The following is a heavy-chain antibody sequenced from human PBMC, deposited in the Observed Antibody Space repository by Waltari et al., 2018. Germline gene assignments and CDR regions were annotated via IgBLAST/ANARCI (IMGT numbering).Heavy chain of an antibody. CDR3: ATALGDSSSASRPFDF. V-gene: IGHV1-69-2*01. CDR2: VDPEDGET. D-gene: IGHD6-19*01. J-gene: IGHJ3*01. Sequence: EVHLLQSGAELKEPGTTVRISCTVSGSTSSAYYIHWVQQAPGKGLRWMGLVDPEDGETIYADNFQGRVTISADTSTDTAFMELSSLRSEDTAVFYCATALGDSSSASRPFDFWGQGTMITVSS. CDR1: GSTSSAYY.